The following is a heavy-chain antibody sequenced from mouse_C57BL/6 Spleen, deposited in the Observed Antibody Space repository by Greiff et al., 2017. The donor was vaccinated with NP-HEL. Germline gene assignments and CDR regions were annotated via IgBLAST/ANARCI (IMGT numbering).Heavy chain of an antibody. D-gene: IGHD3-2*02. CDR1: GYSITSGYY. CDR2: ISYDGSN. V-gene: IGHV3-6*01. J-gene: IGHJ4*01. Sequence: ESGPGLVKPSQSLSLTCSVTGYSITSGYYWNWIRQFPGNKLEWMGYISYDGSNNYNPSLKNRISITPDTSKNQFFLKLNSVTTEDTATYYCARGGQLRLRKDAMDYWGQGTSVTVSS. CDR3: ARGGQLRLRKDAMDY.